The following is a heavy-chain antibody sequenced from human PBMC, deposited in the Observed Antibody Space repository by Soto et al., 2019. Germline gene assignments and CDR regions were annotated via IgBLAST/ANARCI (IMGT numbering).Heavy chain of an antibody. V-gene: IGHV4-31*11. J-gene: IGHJ4*02. CDR1: NGSFSVYY. D-gene: IGHD5-12*01. CDR2: SYYTGSS. CDR3: ARDLRGYSRYDYLDY. Sequence: SETLSLTCAVYNGSFSVYYWSWIRQHPGKGLEWVGYSYYTGSSYYNPSLKSRVTISVDASKNQLSLRLASVTAADTAVYYCARDLRGYSRYDYLDYWGQGIPVTVSS.